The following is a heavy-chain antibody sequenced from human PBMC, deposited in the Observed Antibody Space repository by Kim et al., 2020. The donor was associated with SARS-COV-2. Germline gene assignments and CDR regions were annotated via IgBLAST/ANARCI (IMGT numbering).Heavy chain of an antibody. CDR2: IYHSGST. D-gene: IGHD6-13*01. V-gene: IGHV4-4*02. Sequence: SETLSLTCAVSGGSISSSNWWSWVRQPPGKGLEWIGEIYHSGSTNYNPSLKSRVTISVDKSKNQFSLKLSSVTAADTAVYYCARVRGPPAGKYYYYYGMDVWGQGTTVTFSS. J-gene: IGHJ6*02. CDR3: ARVRGPPAGKYYYYYGMDV. CDR1: GGSISSSNW.